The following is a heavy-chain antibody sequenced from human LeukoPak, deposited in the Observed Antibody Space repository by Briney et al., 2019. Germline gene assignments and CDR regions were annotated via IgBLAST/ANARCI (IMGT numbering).Heavy chain of an antibody. Sequence: PGGSLRLSCVGSEFTFSSYGMHWVRQAPGKGLEWVTFIRYDGSSKYYADSVKGRFTISRDNSKNTLFLQMDSLRVEDTAVYYCAKDQPYKWRDRETLTDYYDYWGQGTLVTVSS. CDR2: IRYDGSSK. V-gene: IGHV3-30*02. CDR1: EFTFSSYG. CDR3: AKDQPYKWRDRETLTDYYDY. J-gene: IGHJ4*02. D-gene: IGHD3-9*01.